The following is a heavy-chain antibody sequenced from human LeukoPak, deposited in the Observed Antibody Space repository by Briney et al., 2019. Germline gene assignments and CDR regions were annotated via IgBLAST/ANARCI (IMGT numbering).Heavy chain of an antibody. D-gene: IGHD1-1*01. Sequence: GGSLRLSCAASGFSFSNYAMTWVRRAPGRGPEWVRSIRGGSETFYADSVKGRCALSRDDSRNTVYLQLNNLRVEDTAIYYCAKANWVSNADAVWWGQGTQVTVSS. CDR1: GFSFSNYA. CDR3: AKANWVSNADAVW. CDR2: IRGGSET. J-gene: IGHJ4*02. V-gene: IGHV3-23*01.